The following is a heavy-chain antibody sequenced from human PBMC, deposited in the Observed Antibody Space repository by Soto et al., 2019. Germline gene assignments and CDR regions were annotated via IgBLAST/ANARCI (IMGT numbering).Heavy chain of an antibody. CDR3: ARGTMVRGVVV. J-gene: IGHJ6*02. CDR1: GFTFSSHA. V-gene: IGHV3-23*01. Sequence: VGSLRLSCAVSGFTFSSHAMSWVRQAPGKGLDWVSAISGSGGSTYYADSVKGRFTISRDNSKNTLYLELSRLRSDDTAVYYCARGTMVRGVVVWGQGTTVTVSS. D-gene: IGHD3-10*01. CDR2: ISGSGGST.